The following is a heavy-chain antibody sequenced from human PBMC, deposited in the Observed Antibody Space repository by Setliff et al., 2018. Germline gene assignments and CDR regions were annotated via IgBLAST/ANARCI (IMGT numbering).Heavy chain of an antibody. Sequence: ASVKVSCKTSGYTFNDYGIAWVRQAPGQGLEWMGWISPHTGNTYYAPKLHGRVTLTTDTSASTAYMELRSLGSDDTAVYYCARLVRFCTRTACQTVAGDESWGQGTLVTVS. CDR1: GYTFNDYG. D-gene: IGHD2-8*01. CDR2: ISPHTGNT. J-gene: IGHJ5*01. V-gene: IGHV1-18*01. CDR3: ARLVRFCTRTACQTVAGDES.